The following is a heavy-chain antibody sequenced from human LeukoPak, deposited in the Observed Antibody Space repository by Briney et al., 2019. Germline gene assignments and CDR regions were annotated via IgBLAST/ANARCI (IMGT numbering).Heavy chain of an antibody. CDR2: LNHSGST. Sequence: SETLSLTCSVYGGSFSGYYWRWIRPPPGKGLVWFGELNHSGSTNYNPPLKSRVTISVDTSKNQFSLKLSSVTAADTAVYYCARAGGLRNNYGRYYMDVWGKGTTVTVSS. D-gene: IGHD5-18*01. J-gene: IGHJ6*03. V-gene: IGHV4-34*01. CDR1: GGSFSGYY. CDR3: ARAGGLRNNYGRYYMDV.